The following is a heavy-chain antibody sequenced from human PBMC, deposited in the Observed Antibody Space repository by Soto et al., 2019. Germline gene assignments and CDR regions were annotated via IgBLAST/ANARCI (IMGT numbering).Heavy chain of an antibody. J-gene: IGHJ5*02. V-gene: IGHV1-3*01. Sequence: ASVKVSCKACGYTFTSYAMHWVRQAPGQRLEWMGWINAGNGNTKYSQKFQGRVTITRDTSASTAYMELSSLRSEDTAVYYCARSSTYYYDSSGYYAPSWFDPWGQGTLVTVSS. CDR1: GYTFTSYA. CDR2: INAGNGNT. D-gene: IGHD3-22*01. CDR3: ARSSTYYYDSSGYYAPSWFDP.